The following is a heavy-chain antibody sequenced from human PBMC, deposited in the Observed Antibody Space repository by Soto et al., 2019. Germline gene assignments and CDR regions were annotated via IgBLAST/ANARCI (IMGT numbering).Heavy chain of an antibody. J-gene: IGHJ4*01. Sequence: SPSLSLTYAIPADSVSSNSAAWNWIRQSPSRSLEWLGRTYYRSKWYNDYAVSVQSRITIKTDTSKNQLYMHLNSLPPEDTNMIYCSRARDYLAAAGRGEFDYWGQETLLTVSS. CDR2: TYYRSKWYN. V-gene: IGHV6-1*01. D-gene: IGHD6-13*01. CDR1: ADSVSSNSAA. CDR3: SRARDYLAAAGRGEFDY.